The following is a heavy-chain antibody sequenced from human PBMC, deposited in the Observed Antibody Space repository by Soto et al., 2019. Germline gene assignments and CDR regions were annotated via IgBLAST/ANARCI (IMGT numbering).Heavy chain of an antibody. CDR3: VTEAAAYYFGY. D-gene: IGHD6-25*01. CDR1: GGSISRYY. CDR2: IHYSGST. V-gene: IGHV4-59*01. J-gene: IGHJ4*02. Sequence: QVQLQESGPGLVKPSETLSLTCTVSGGSISRYYWSWIRQPPGKGLEWIGYIHYSGSTNYNPSLKSRVIILVASSKNQFSLKLSSVTAADTAVYYCVTEAAAYYFGYWGQGTPVTVSS.